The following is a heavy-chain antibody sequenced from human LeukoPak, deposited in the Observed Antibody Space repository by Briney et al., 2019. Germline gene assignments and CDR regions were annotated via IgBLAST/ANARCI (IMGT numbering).Heavy chain of an antibody. CDR3: AASTVVEGEFDY. CDR1: GYTFTGYY. V-gene: IGHV1-2*02. J-gene: IGHJ4*02. CDR2: INPNSGGT. D-gene: IGHD3-16*01. Sequence: ASVKVSCKAPGYTFTGYYMHWVRQAPGQGLEWMGWINPNSGGTNYAQKFQGRVTMTRDTSISTAYMELSRLRSDDTAVYYCAASTVVEGEFDYWGQGTLVTVSS.